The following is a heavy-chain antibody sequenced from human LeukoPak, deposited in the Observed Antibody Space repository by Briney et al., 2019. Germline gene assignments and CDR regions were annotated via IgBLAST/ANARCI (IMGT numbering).Heavy chain of an antibody. J-gene: IGHJ3*02. D-gene: IGHD2-2*01. CDR1: GGSFSGYY. CDR2: IYYSGST. V-gene: IGHV4-59*08. CDR3: ARHLEPAADAFDI. Sequence: SETLSLTCAVYGGSFSGYYWSWIRQPPGKGLEWIGYIYYSGSTNYNPSLKSRVTISVDTSKNQFSLRLSSVTAADTAVYYCARHLEPAADAFDIWGQGTMVTVSS.